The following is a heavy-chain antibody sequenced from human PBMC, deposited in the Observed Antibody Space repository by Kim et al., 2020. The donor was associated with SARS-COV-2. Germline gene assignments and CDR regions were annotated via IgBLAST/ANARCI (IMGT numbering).Heavy chain of an antibody. V-gene: IGHV3-30*18. CDR3: AKGLTILLDF. J-gene: IGHJ4*02. D-gene: IGHD3-3*01. CDR2: ISYDGSVK. Sequence: GGSLRLSCAASGFTFSNYGMHWVRQAPGKGLEWVATISYDGSVKNYADSVKGRFTISRDDYKNTLYLEMNSLRVEDTAVYYCAKGLTILLDFWGQGTLVTVSS. CDR1: GFTFSNYG.